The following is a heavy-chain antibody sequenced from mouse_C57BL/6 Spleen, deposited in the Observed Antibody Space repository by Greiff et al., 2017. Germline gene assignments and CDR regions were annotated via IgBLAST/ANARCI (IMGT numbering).Heavy chain of an antibody. V-gene: IGHV1-81*01. J-gene: IGHJ4*01. CDR1: GYTFTSYG. Sequence: VQLQQSGAELARPGASVKLSCKASGYTFTSYGISWVKQRTGQGLEWIGEIYPRSGNTYYNEKFKGKATLTADKSSSTAYMELRSLTSEDSAVYFCARGRGLYDGYYMDYWGQGTSVTVSS. CDR3: ARGRGLYDGYYMDY. CDR2: IYPRSGNT. D-gene: IGHD2-3*01.